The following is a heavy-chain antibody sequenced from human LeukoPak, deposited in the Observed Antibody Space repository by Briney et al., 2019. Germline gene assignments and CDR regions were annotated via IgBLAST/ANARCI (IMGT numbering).Heavy chain of an antibody. CDR2: ISSSSSTI. D-gene: IGHD3-3*01. Sequence: GGSLRLSCTGSGFIFSDYSMNWVRQAPGKGLEWVSYISSSSSTIYYADSMKGRFTISRDNAKNSVSLQMNSLRVEDTAVYYCARESRFLEWLSHDAFDIWGQGTTVTVSS. J-gene: IGHJ3*02. CDR3: ARESRFLEWLSHDAFDI. CDR1: GFIFSDYS. V-gene: IGHV3-48*01.